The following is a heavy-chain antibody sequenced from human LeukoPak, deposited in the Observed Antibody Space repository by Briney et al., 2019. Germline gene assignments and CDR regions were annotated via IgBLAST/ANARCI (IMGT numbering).Heavy chain of an antibody. CDR3: ARVGRAFLDAFDI. D-gene: IGHD3-3*02. V-gene: IGHV1-18*01. CDR2: ISAYNGKT. Sequence: ASVKVSCKASGYTFTRYGISWVRQAPGQGLEWLGWISAYNGKTDYAQNVQARVTLSTDTSTSTAYMELRSLRSDDSAVYYCARVGRAFLDAFDIWGQGTMVTVSS. CDR1: GYTFTRYG. J-gene: IGHJ3*02.